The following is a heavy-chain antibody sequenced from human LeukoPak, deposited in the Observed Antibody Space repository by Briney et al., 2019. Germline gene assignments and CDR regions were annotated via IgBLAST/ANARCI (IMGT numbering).Heavy chain of an antibody. J-gene: IGHJ3*02. V-gene: IGHV3-30*18. CDR2: ISYDGSNK. Sequence: PGGSLRLSCTASGFTFSSYGMHWVRQAPGKGLEWVAVISYDGSNKYYADSVKGRFTISRDNSKNTLYLQMNSLRAEDTAVYYCAKDTTLPLLTGQGLGAFDIWGQGTMVTVSS. CDR1: GFTFSSYG. CDR3: AKDTTLPLLTGQGLGAFDI. D-gene: IGHD2/OR15-2a*01.